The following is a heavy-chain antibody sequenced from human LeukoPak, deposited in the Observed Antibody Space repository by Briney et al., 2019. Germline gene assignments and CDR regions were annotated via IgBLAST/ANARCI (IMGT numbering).Heavy chain of an antibody. Sequence: GGSLRLSCAASGFIFSSYWMNWVRQAPGKGLEWVANIKEDGSAKYYVDSVKGRFTISRDNAKNSLYLQMNSLRAEDTAVYYCARAGYSMDTEYFQHWGQGTLVTVSS. CDR2: IKEDGSAK. V-gene: IGHV3-7*04. CDR3: ARAGYSMDTEYFQH. CDR1: GFIFSSYW. J-gene: IGHJ1*01. D-gene: IGHD5-18*01.